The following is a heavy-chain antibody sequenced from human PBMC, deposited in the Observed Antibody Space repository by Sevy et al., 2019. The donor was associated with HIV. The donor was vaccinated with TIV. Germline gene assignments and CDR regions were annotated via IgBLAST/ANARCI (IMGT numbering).Heavy chain of an antibody. J-gene: IGHJ5*02. Sequence: SETLSLTCSVSGGSISSSSYFWGWIRQPPGKGLEWIGSMYDSGSTYYNPSLKSRVTISVDTSKNQVSLKLSSVTAADTAVYYCVRLGDVVVPNWFDPWGQGTLVTVSS. D-gene: IGHD2-15*01. CDR3: VRLGDVVVPNWFDP. CDR2: MYDSGST. CDR1: GGSISSSSYF. V-gene: IGHV4-39*01.